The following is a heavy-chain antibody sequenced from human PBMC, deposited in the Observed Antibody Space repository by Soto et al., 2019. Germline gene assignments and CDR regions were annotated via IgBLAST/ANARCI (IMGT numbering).Heavy chain of an antibody. CDR1: GFTFSTYA. CDR3: TKCQGLVTPHN. D-gene: IGHD3-9*01. CDR2: ISVSGDNT. J-gene: IGHJ4*02. Sequence: GGSLRLSCAASGFTFSTYAMAWVRQAPGKGLEWISGISVSGDNTHYADSAKGRFTVSRDDSKNAVYLKMNGLTAEDTALYYCTKCQGLVTPHNWGQGTLVTVSS. V-gene: IGHV3-23*01.